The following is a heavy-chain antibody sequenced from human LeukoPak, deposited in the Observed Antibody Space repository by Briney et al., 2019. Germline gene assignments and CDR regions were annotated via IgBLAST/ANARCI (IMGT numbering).Heavy chain of an antibody. CDR2: ISGSGGST. J-gene: IGHJ1*01. CDR1: GFTFSNYA. V-gene: IGHV3-23*01. CDR3: AKHAPPQDGYNPGDFQH. Sequence: PGGSLRLSCAASGFTFSNYAMSWVRQAPGKGLEWVSAISGSGGSTYYADSVKGRFTISRDNSKNTLYLQMNSLRAEDTAVYYCAKHAPPQDGYNPGDFQHWGQGTLVTVSS. D-gene: IGHD5-24*01.